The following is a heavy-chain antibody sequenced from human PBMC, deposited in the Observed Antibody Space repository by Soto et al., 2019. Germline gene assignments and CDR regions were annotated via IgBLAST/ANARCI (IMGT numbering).Heavy chain of an antibody. CDR1: GYTFTSYG. CDR3: ARQYSSGWYWDLDY. J-gene: IGHJ4*02. Sequence: GASVKVSCQASGYTFTSYGISWVRQAPGQGLEWMGWISAYNGNTNYAQKLQGRVTMTTDTSTSTAYMELRSLRSDDTAVYYCARQYSSGWYWDLDYWGQGTLVTVSS. CDR2: ISAYNGNT. D-gene: IGHD6-19*01. V-gene: IGHV1-18*01.